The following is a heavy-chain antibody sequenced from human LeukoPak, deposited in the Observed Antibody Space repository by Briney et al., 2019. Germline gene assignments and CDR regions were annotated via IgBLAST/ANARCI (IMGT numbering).Heavy chain of an antibody. J-gene: IGHJ5*02. CDR2: IYYSGST. V-gene: IGHV4-59*01. Sequence: SETLSLTCTVSGGSISSNYWSWIRQPPGKGLEWIGYIYYSGSTNYNPSLKSRVTISVNTSKNQFSLKLSSVTAADTAVYYCARVGGSYKSEWFDPWGQGTLVTVSS. CDR3: ARVGGSYKSEWFDP. CDR1: GGSISSNY. D-gene: IGHD1-26*01.